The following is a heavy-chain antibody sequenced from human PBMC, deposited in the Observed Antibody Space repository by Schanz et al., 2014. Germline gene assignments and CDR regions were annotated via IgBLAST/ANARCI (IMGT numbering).Heavy chain of an antibody. J-gene: IGHJ6*02. Sequence: QVQLVESGGGVVRPGRSLRLSCAASGFTFSNYGMHWVRQAPGKGLEWVAVISYDGSDKFYADSVKGRFTISRDNSNNTLSLQMNSLRNEDTAVYYCAKDRGGDYEVSYYYGMDVWDQGTTVTVSS. V-gene: IGHV3-30*18. CDR1: GFTFSNYG. D-gene: IGHD4-17*01. CDR3: AKDRGGDYEVSYYYGMDV. CDR2: ISYDGSDK.